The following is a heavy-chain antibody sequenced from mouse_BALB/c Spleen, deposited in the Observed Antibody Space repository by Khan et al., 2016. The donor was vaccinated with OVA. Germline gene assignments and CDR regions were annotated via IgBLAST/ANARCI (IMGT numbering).Heavy chain of an antibody. CDR3: ARGSVNSRFAY. CDR1: GYTFTDFA. D-gene: IGHD1-3*01. Sequence: VQLQESGAELVRPGVSVKISCKGSGYTFTDFAMHWVKQSHAKSLEWIGVISTYYGDADYNQKFKGKATMTVDKSSSTAYMELARLTSEDSDIYYCARGSVNSRFAYWAQGTLVTVSA. V-gene: IGHV1S137*01. J-gene: IGHJ3*01. CDR2: ISTYYGDA.